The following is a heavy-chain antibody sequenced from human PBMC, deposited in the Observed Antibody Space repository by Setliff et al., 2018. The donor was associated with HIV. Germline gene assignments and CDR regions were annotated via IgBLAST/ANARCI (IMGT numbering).Heavy chain of an antibody. J-gene: IGHJ6*03. CDR3: ARDLSTDSSGPYYHMDV. Sequence: PSETLSLTCSVSGGSVSSGGYNWHWIRQFPGKGLEWIGCIFSSGSTHYKPSPKSRLTISLDTSKSQFSLNLRSVTAADTAVYYCARDLSTDSSGPYYHMDVWGRGTTVTVSS. CDR2: IFSSGST. V-gene: IGHV4-31*03. D-gene: IGHD3-22*01. CDR1: GGSVSSGGYN.